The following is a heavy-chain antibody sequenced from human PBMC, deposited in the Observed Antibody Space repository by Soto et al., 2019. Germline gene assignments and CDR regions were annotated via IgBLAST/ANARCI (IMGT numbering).Heavy chain of an antibody. CDR1: GFTFSSYA. CDR2: ISGSGGST. CDR3: AKAAFYDIVVVTANDY. J-gene: IGHJ4*02. V-gene: IGHV3-23*01. Sequence: PGGSLRLSCAASGFTFSSYAMSWVRQAPGKGLEWVSAISGSGGSTYYADSVKGRFTISRDNSKNTLYLQMNSLRAEDTAVYYCAKAAFYDIVVVTANDYWGQGTLVTVSS. D-gene: IGHD2-21*02.